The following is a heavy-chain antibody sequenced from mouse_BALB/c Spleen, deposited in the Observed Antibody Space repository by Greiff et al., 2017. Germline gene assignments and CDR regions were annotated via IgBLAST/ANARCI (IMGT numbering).Heavy chain of an antibody. CDR2: ISDGGSYT. V-gene: IGHV5-4*02. CDR1: GFTFSDYY. CDR3: AAPYYRYDGFAY. J-gene: IGHJ3*01. D-gene: IGHD2-14*01. Sequence: EVKLVESGGGLVKPGGSLKLSCAASGFTFSDYYMYWVRQTPEKRLEWVATISDGGSYTYYPDSVKGRFTISRDNAKNNLYLQMSSLKSEDTAMYYCAAPYYRYDGFAYWGQGTLVTVSA.